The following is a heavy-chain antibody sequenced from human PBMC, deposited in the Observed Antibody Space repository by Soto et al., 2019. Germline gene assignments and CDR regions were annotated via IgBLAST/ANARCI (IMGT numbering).Heavy chain of an antibody. CDR1: GFTFSSYA. CDR3: ARDGEQWLVRGSSPRYYYYYGMDV. V-gene: IGHV3-30-3*01. CDR2: ISYDGSNK. Sequence: PGGSLRLSCAASGFTFSSYAMHWVRQAPGKGLEWVAVISYDGSNKYYADSVKGRFTISRDNSKNTLYLQMNSLRAEDTAVYYCARDGEQWLVRGSSPRYYYYYGMDVWGQGTTVTVSS. J-gene: IGHJ6*02. D-gene: IGHD6-19*01.